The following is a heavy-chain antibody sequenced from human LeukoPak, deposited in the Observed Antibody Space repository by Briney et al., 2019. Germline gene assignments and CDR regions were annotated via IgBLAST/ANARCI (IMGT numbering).Heavy chain of an antibody. CDR3: TKDLTPGGADV. CDR1: GFTSDDHA. Sequence: GGSLRLSCAVSGFTSDDHAMRWVRQASGKGLEWVAGIMWRSGSTGYGDSVKGRFTISRDNAKKSLYLQMNGLRVEDTAFYYCTKDLTPGGADVWGQGTTVTVSS. CDR2: IMWRSGST. V-gene: IGHV3-9*02. J-gene: IGHJ6*02. D-gene: IGHD3-10*01.